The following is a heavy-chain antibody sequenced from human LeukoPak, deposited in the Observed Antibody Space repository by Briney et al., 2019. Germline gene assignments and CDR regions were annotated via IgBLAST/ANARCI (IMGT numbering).Heavy chain of an antibody. D-gene: IGHD6-13*01. CDR1: GGSISSSSYY. V-gene: IGHV4-39*01. CDR2: IYYSGST. Sequence: SETLSLTCTVSGGSISSSSYYWGWIRQPPGKGLEWIGSIYYSGSTYYNPSLKSRVTISVDTSKNQFSLKLSSVTAADTAVYYCARHRQQLDTFDYRGQGTLVTVSS. J-gene: IGHJ4*02. CDR3: ARHRQQLDTFDY.